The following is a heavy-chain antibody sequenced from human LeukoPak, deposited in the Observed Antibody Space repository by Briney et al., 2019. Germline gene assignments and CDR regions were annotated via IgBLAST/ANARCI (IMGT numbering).Heavy chain of an antibody. CDR1: GGSTSSYY. V-gene: IGHV4-59*01. CDR3: AREAGVVVVAATRERAFDI. J-gene: IGHJ3*02. D-gene: IGHD2-15*01. Sequence: SETLSLTCTVSGGSTSSYYWSWIRQPPGKGLEWIGYIYYSGSTNYNPSLKSRVTISVDTSKNQFSLKLSSVTAADTAVYYCAREAGVVVVAATRERAFDIWGQGTMVTVSS. CDR2: IYYSGST.